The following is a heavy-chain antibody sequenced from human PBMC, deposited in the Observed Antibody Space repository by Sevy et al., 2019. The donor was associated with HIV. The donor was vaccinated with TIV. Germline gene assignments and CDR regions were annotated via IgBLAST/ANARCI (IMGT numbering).Heavy chain of an antibody. Sequence: GGSLRLSCPASGFNFDTYAMNWVRQTPDKGLEWVSGITATGDRTFYTDSVRGRFTMSRDNSKNTVYLQMNSLRAEDTAVYYCARAGDIVEVVAHYGTDVWGQGTTVTVSS. CDR2: ITATGDRT. CDR1: GFNFDTYA. CDR3: ARAGDIVEVVAHYGTDV. J-gene: IGHJ6*02. D-gene: IGHD2-15*01. V-gene: IGHV3-23*01.